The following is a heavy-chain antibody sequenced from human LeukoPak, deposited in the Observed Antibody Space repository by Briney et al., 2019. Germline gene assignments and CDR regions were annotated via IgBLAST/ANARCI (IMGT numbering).Heavy chain of an antibody. CDR2: IYYSGST. Sequence: SETLSLTCTVSGGSISSYYWSWIRQPPGKGLEWIGYIYYSGSTNYNPSLKSRVTISVDTSKNQFSLKLCSVTAADTAVYYCARHISSGWTYYFDYWGQGTLVTVSS. V-gene: IGHV4-59*08. CDR3: ARHISSGWTYYFDY. CDR1: GGSISSYY. J-gene: IGHJ4*02. D-gene: IGHD6-19*01.